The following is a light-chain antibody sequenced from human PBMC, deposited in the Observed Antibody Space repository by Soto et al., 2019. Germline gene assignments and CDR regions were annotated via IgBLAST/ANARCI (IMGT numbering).Light chain of an antibody. CDR2: NAS. V-gene: IGKV3-11*01. J-gene: IGKJ1*01. CDR3: QQRGNWPLPWT. Sequence: EIVLTQSPATLSLSPGERATLSCRASQTVGNYLAWYQQKPGQVPRLLIYNASNRATGVPVRFSGSGSGTEFTLTISSLVPEDFAVYYCQQRGNWPLPWTFGQGAKVEI. CDR1: QTVGNY.